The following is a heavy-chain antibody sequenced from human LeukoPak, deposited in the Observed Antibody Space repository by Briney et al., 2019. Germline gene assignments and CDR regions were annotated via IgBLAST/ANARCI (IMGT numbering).Heavy chain of an antibody. V-gene: IGHV4-59*01. CDR3: ARSFSGRGDAFDI. D-gene: IGHD6-19*01. Sequence: PSESLSLTPTLSRGSIASDYWSWRPEPPGKGLGWIGYIYYTGSTAYNPPLKSRATISVDTSKTQFSLKRSSVTAADTAVYYCARSFSGRGDAFDIWGPGTMVTVSS. CDR1: RGSIASDY. J-gene: IGHJ3*02. CDR2: IYYTGST.